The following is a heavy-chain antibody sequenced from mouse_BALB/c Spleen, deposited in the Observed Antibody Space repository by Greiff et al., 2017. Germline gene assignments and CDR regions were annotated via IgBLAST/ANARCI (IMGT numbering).Heavy chain of an antibody. J-gene: IGHJ2*01. CDR1: GFTFSDYY. Sequence: EVKVVESGGGLVKPGGSLKLSCAASGFTFSDYYMYWVRQTPEKRLEWVATISDGGSYTYYPDSVKGRFTISRDNAKNNLYLQMSSLKSEDTAMYYCARVGGSSYVGYFDYWGQGTTLTVSS. CDR3: ARVGGSSYVGYFDY. D-gene: IGHD1-1*01. V-gene: IGHV5-4*02. CDR2: ISDGGSYT.